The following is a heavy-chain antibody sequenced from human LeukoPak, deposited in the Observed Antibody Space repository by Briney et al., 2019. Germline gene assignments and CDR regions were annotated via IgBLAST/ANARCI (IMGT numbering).Heavy chain of an antibody. D-gene: IGHD1-26*01. CDR2: INPNSGGT. CDR3: ARDRSSGSYYGDFDY. V-gene: IGHV1-2*06. CDR1: GYTFTGYY. Sequence: ASVKVSCKAFGYTFTGYYMHWVRQAPRQGLEWMGRINPNSGGTNYAQKFQGRVTMTRDTSISTAYMELSRLRSDDTAVYYCARDRSSGSYYGDFDYWGQGTLVTVSS. J-gene: IGHJ4*02.